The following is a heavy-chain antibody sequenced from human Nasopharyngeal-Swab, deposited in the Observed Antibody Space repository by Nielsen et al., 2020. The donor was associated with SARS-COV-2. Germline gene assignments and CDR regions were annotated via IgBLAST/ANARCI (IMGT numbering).Heavy chain of an antibody. Sequence: ASVKVSCKASGSTFIRYGLNWVRQAPGQGLEWMGWISGYNGNTNYAQKFQGRLTMTTDTSTSTVHMEVRSLRSDDTAVYYCASSPGLAATALHYWGQGTLVTVSS. J-gene: IGHJ4*02. CDR2: ISGYNGNT. CDR3: ASSPGLAATALHY. V-gene: IGHV1-18*04. CDR1: GSTFIRYG. D-gene: IGHD6-13*01.